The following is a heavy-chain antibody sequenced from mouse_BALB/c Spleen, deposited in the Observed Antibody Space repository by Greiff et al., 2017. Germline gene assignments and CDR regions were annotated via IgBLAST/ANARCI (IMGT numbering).Heavy chain of an antibody. J-gene: IGHJ2*01. V-gene: IGHV5-4*02. CDR2: ISDGGSYT. CDR1: GFTFSDYY. Sequence: EVQLVESGGGLVKPGGSLKLSCAASGFTFSDYYMYWVRQTPEKRLEWVATISDGGSYTYYPDSVKGRFTISRDNAKNNLYLQMSSLKSEDTAMYYCARADYYGSSYYFDYWGQGTTLTVSS. CDR3: ARADYYGSSYYFDY. D-gene: IGHD1-1*01.